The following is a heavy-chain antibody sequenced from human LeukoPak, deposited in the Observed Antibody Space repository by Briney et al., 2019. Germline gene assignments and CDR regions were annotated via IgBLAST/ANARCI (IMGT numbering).Heavy chain of an antibody. D-gene: IGHD3-9*01. Sequence: GRSLRLSCAASGFTFSSYGMHWVRQAPGKGLEWVAVISYDGSSKYYADSVKGRFTISRDNSKNTLYLQMNSLRAEDTAVYYCARSFDGAGADWGQGTLVTVSS. CDR2: ISYDGSSK. CDR1: GFTFSSYG. J-gene: IGHJ4*02. CDR3: ARSFDGAGAD. V-gene: IGHV3-30*03.